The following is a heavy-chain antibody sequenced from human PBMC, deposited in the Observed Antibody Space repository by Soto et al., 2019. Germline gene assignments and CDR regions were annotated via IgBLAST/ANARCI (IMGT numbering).Heavy chain of an antibody. CDR3: AIHRAVGSQYKRCMDV. D-gene: IGHD1-26*01. Sequence: GESLKISCKASGYDFSTYWISWVRQMPGKGLEWMGRIDPSDFYTNYRPSFQGHVTISVDKSINTVYLQWSSLKASDTAMNYCAIHRAVGSQYKRCMDVWGKGTAGTVST. CDR2: IDPSDFYT. V-gene: IGHV5-10-1*01. J-gene: IGHJ6*04. CDR1: GYDFSTYW.